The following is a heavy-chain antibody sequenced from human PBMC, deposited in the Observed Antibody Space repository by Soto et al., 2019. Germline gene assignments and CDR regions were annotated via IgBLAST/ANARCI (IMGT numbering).Heavy chain of an antibody. J-gene: IGHJ3*02. D-gene: IGHD2-15*01. CDR3: AREHGGNSSGRSCHRALDI. V-gene: IGHV4-31*03. CDR1: GGSISSGGCY. Sequence: TLSLPCTVSGGSISSGGCYWSWIRQHPGRGLEWVGYVYYSGSTYYNPHLQSRVTISVDTSKKQFSLKLSSVTAADTAVYYCAREHGGNSSGRSCHRALDIWGQGTMVTISS. CDR2: VYYSGST.